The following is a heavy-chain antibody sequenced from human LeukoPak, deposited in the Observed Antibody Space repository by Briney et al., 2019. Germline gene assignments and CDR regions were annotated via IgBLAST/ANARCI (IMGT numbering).Heavy chain of an antibody. CDR1: GFTFSSYA. CDR2: ISYDGSNK. J-gene: IGHJ4*02. Sequence: GGSLRLSCAASGFTFSSYAMHWVRQAPGKGLEWVAVISYDGSNKYYADSVKGRFTISRDNSKNTLYLQMNSLRAEDTAVYYCAIHPYFDYWGQGTLVTVSS. V-gene: IGHV3-30-3*01. CDR3: AIHPYFDY.